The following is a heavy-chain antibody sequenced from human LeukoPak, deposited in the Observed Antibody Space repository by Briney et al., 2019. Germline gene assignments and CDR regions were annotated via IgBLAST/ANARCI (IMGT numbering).Heavy chain of an antibody. J-gene: IGHJ4*02. CDR2: IKPDGSEK. CDR1: GFSFTSYW. CDR3: ARSPDGFDY. Sequence: GGSLRLSCAASGFSFTSYWMSWVRQAPGKGPEWVANIKPDGSEKYFVDSVKGRFTISRDNTKNSLYLLMNSLRVEDTAVYYCARSPDGFDYWGQGTLVTVSS. V-gene: IGHV3-7*01.